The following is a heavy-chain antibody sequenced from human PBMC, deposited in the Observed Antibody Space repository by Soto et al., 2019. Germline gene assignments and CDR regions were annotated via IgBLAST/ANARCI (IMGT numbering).Heavy chain of an antibody. D-gene: IGHD3-3*01. CDR3: ARGGGFWSGYYMLGYYYGMDV. CDR1: GGSISSGDYY. V-gene: IGHV4-30-4*01. Sequence: SETLSLTCTVSGGSISSGDYYWSWIRQPPGKGLEWIGYIYYSGSTYYNPSLKSRVTISVDTSKNQFSLKLSSVTAADTAVYYCARGGGFWSGYYMLGYYYGMDVWGQGTTVTVS. CDR2: IYYSGST. J-gene: IGHJ6*02.